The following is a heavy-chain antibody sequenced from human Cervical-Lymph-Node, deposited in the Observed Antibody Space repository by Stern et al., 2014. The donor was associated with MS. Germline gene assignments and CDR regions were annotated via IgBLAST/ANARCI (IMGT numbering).Heavy chain of an antibody. CDR3: ARGSYSSGWYYFDY. J-gene: IGHJ4*02. CDR1: GFTFSSYG. D-gene: IGHD6-19*01. Sequence: VHLVESGGGVVQPGRSLRLSCAASGFTFSSYGMHWVRQAPGKGLEWVAVIWYDGSNKYYADSVKGRFTISRDNSKNTLYLQMNSLRAEDTAVYYCARGSYSSGWYYFDYWGQGTLVTVSS. CDR2: IWYDGSNK. V-gene: IGHV3-33*01.